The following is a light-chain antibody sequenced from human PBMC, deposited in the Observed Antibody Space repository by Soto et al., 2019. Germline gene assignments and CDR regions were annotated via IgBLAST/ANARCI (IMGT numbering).Light chain of an antibody. J-gene: IGKJ4*01. V-gene: IGKV3-20*01. Sequence: EIVLTQSPGTLSLSPGERATLSCRARQSVSSSYLAWYQQKPGQAPRLLIYGASSRATGIPDRFSGSGYGKDFTLTISRLEPEDFAVYYCPQGPFGGGTKVEIK. CDR2: GAS. CDR3: PQGP. CDR1: QSVSSSY.